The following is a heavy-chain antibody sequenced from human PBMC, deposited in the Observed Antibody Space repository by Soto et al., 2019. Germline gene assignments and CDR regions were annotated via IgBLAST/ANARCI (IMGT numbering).Heavy chain of an antibody. V-gene: IGHV3-23*01. CDR1: GFTFSSYA. CDR3: AKGITGTIANFDY. CDR2: ISGSGGST. D-gene: IGHD1-20*01. J-gene: IGHJ4*02. Sequence: EVQLLESGGGLVQPGGSLRLSCAASGFTFSSYAMSWVRQAPGKGLEWVSAISGSGGSTYYADSVKGRFTISRDNSKNTLYRQMNSLRAEDKAVYYCAKGITGTIANFDYWGQGTLVTVSS.